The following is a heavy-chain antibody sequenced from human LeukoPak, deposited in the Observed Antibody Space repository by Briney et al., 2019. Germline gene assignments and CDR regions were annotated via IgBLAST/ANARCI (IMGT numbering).Heavy chain of an antibody. J-gene: IGHJ4*02. D-gene: IGHD4-17*01. CDR3: AREVSNDYGDYAYLDY. CDR2: IIPILGTA. Sequence: SVKVSCKASGGTFSSYAISWVRQAPGQGLEWMGGIIPILGTANYAQKFQGRVTITTDESTSTAYMELSSLRSEDTAVYYCAREVSNDYGDYAYLDYWGQGTLVTVSS. V-gene: IGHV1-69*05. CDR1: GGTFSSYA.